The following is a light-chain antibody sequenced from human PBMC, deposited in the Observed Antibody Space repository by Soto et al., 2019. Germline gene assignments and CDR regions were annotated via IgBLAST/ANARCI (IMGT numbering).Light chain of an antibody. CDR2: DAS. CDR1: QSISTY. CDR3: QQSYSTPPT. V-gene: IGKV1-39*01. Sequence: DIQLTQSPSSLSASVGDRVTITCRASQSISTYLNWYQQTPGKAPKLLIYDASSLQSGVPSRFSGSGSGTDFTLTISSLHPEDSATYYCQQSYSTPPTFGQGTKVDIK. J-gene: IGKJ1*01.